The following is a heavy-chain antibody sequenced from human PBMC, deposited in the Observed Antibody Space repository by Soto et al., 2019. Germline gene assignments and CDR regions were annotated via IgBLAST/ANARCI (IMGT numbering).Heavy chain of an antibody. CDR2: ISTSGATR. D-gene: IGHD6-19*01. J-gene: IGHJ4*02. V-gene: IGHV3-48*02. CDR1: GFTFSTDS. Sequence: EVQLVESGGGLVQPGGSLRLPCVASGFTFSTDSMNWVRQAPGKGLEWVAHISTSGATRYYADSVKGRFTISRDNAKTSLYLQLDSLRNEDTAVYYCARFVGSGFDYWGQGTLVTVSS. CDR3: ARFVGSGFDY.